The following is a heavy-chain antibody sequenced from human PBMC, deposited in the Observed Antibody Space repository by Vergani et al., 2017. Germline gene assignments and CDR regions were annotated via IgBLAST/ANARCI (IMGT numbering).Heavy chain of an antibody. CDR2: ISSSSSTI. CDR3: ARVGILTGYYNEDNWFDP. CDR1: GFTFSSYS. Sequence: EVQLVESGGGLVQPGGSLRLSCAASGFTFSSYSMNWVRQAPGKGLEWVSYISSSSSTIYYADSVKGRFTISTDNAKNSLYLQMNSLRAEDTAVYYCARVGILTGYYNEDNWFDPWGQGTLVTVSS. D-gene: IGHD3-9*01. J-gene: IGHJ5*02. V-gene: IGHV3-48*01.